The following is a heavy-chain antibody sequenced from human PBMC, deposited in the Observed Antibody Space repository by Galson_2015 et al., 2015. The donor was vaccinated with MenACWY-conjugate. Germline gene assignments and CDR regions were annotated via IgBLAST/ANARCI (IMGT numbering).Heavy chain of an antibody. CDR1: GFTLSSYW. D-gene: IGHD4-11*01. V-gene: IGHV3-7*03. CDR3: ARGRINYRH. CDR2: IKEDGSEK. J-gene: IGHJ4*02. Sequence: SLRLSCAASGFTLSSYWMCWVRQAPGKGLEWVANIKEDGSEKYYVDSVKGRFTISRDNAKNSLYLQMNRLRAEDTAVYYCARGRINYRHWGQGTLVTVSS.